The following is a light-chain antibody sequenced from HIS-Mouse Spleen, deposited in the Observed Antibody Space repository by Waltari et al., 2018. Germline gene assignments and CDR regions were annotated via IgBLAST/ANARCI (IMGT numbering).Light chain of an antibody. J-gene: IGLJ2*01. CDR1: SSNIGSNT. V-gene: IGLV1-44*01. Sequence: QSVLTQPPSASGTPGQRVTISCSGSSSNIGSNTVNWYQQLPATAPKLLIYSNNRRPSGVPDRFSGSKSGTSASLAISGLQSEDEADYYCAAWDDSLNGRVFGGGTKLTVL. CDR3: AAWDDSLNGRV. CDR2: SNN.